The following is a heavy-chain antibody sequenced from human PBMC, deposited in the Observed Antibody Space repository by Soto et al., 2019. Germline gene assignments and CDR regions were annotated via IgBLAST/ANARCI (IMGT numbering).Heavy chain of an antibody. V-gene: IGHV3-23*01. D-gene: IGHD5-12*01. Sequence: EVQLLESGGGLVQPGGSLRLSCAASGFTFSSYAMSWVRQAPGKGLEWVSAISGSGGSTYYADSVKGRFTISRDNSKNTLYLQMNGLRAEDTAVYYCAKSLRATGVYYCGMDVWGQGTTVTVSS. CDR2: ISGSGGST. CDR1: GFTFSSYA. CDR3: AKSLRATGVYYCGMDV. J-gene: IGHJ6*02.